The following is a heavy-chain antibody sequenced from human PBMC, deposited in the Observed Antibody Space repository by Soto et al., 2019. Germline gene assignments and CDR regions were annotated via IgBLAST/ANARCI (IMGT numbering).Heavy chain of an antibody. J-gene: IGHJ5*02. CDR3: ARGQAPSQWLPDNWFDP. D-gene: IGHD6-19*01. V-gene: IGHV1-18*01. CDR2: ISAYNGNT. CDR1: GYTFTSYG. Sequence: ASVKVSCKASGYTFTSYGISWVRQAPGQGLEWMGWISAYNGNTNYAQKLQGRVTMTTDTSTSTAYMELRSLRSDDTAVYYCARGQAPSQWLPDNWFDPWGQGTLVTVSS.